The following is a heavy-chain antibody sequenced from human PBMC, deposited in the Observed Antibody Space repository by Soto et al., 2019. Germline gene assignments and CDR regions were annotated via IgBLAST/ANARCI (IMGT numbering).Heavy chain of an antibody. CDR2: ISGNGGST. D-gene: IGHD3-3*01. Sequence: GGSLRLSCAASGFMFTNHGMHWVRQAPGKGLEWVSGISGNGGSTYYADSVKGRFTISRDNSKNTLYLQMNSLRAEDTAVYYCAKVGVVGPVYHGMDGWGQGTTVTVSS. V-gene: IGHV3-23*01. CDR1: GFMFTNHG. J-gene: IGHJ6*02. CDR3: AKVGVVGPVYHGMDG.